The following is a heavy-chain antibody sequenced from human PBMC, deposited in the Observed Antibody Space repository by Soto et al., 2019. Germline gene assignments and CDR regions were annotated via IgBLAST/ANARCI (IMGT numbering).Heavy chain of an antibody. D-gene: IGHD1-26*01. J-gene: IGHJ4*02. CDR3: AGTALIVGATGSDY. V-gene: IGHV4-39*01. Sequence: SETLSLTCTVSGDSINNNIYYWGWIRQPPGKGLEWIGSIYYSGTAYYNPSLKSRVTTSIDTSKNQFYLRLSSVTAADTALYYCAGTALIVGATGSDYWGQGTLVTVSS. CDR1: GDSINNNIYY. CDR2: IYYSGTA.